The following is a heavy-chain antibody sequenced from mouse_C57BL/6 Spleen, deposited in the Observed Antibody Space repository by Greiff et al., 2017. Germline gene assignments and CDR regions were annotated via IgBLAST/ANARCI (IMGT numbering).Heavy chain of an antibody. D-gene: IGHD1-1*01. Sequence: EVKLVESGPELVKPGASVKISCKASGYSFTGYYMNWVKQSPEKSLEWIGEINPSTGGTTYNQKFKAKATLTVDKSSSTAYMQLKSLTSEDSAVYYCARFLITTVVDAMDYWGQGTSVTVSS. CDR2: INPSTGGT. CDR1: GYSFTGYY. J-gene: IGHJ4*01. CDR3: ARFLITTVVDAMDY. V-gene: IGHV1-42*01.